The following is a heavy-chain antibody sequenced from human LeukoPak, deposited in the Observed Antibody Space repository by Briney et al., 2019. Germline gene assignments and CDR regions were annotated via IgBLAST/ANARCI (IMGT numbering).Heavy chain of an antibody. CDR1: GFTFGSYG. V-gene: IGHV3-30*18. CDR2: ISYDGNTK. Sequence: PGGSLRLSCAASGFTFGSYGMHWVRQAPGKGLEWVAFISYDGNTKYYSGSAKGRFTISRDNSKNTLYLQMNSLRPEDTAVYYCANGDPGPADHPMNDYYYGLDVWGQGTTVIVSS. CDR3: ANGDPGPADHPMNDYYYGLDV. D-gene: IGHD2-2*01. J-gene: IGHJ6*02.